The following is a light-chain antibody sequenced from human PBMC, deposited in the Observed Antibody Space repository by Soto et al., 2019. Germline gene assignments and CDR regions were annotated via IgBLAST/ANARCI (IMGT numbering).Light chain of an antibody. CDR2: EVS. V-gene: IGLV2-14*01. CDR1: SSDVGGYNY. CDR3: SSYTSSSTYV. Sequence: QSVLTQPASVSGSPGQSITISCTETSSDVGGYNYVSWYQQHPGKAPKLMIYEVSNRPSGVSNRFSGSKSGNTASLPISGLQAEDEADYYCSSYTSSSTYVFGNGTKGTVL. J-gene: IGLJ1*01.